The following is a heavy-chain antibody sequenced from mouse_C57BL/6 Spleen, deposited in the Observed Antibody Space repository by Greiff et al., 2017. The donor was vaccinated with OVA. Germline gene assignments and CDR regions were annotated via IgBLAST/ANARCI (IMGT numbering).Heavy chain of an antibody. D-gene: IGHD3-1*01. CDR3: ARDLGLGPEAY. J-gene: IGHJ3*01. CDR1: GYSITSGYY. Sequence: EVKLMESGPGLVKPSQSLSLTCSVTGYSITSGYYWNWIRQFPGNKLEWMGYISYDGSNNYNPSLKNRISITRDTSKNQFFLKLNSVTTEDTATYYCARDLGLGPEAYWGQGTLVTVSA. V-gene: IGHV3-6*01. CDR2: ISYDGSN.